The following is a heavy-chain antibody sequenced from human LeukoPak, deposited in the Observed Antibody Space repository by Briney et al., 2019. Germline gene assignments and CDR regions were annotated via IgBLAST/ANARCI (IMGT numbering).Heavy chain of an antibody. CDR1: GFTFSSYA. CDR3: ARSSFPIQLWLVFDY. V-gene: IGHV3-30-3*01. CDR2: ISYDGSNK. Sequence: GGSLRLSCAASGFTFSSYAMSWVRQAPGKGLEWVAVISYDGSNKYYADSVKGRFTISRDNSKNTLYLQMNSLRAEDTAVYYCARSSFPIQLWLVFDYWGQGTLVTVSS. J-gene: IGHJ4*02. D-gene: IGHD5-18*01.